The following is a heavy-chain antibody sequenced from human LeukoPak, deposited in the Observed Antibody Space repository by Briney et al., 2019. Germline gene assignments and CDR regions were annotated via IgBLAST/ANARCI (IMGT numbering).Heavy chain of an antibody. CDR3: ARDFTTHFDH. Sequence: GGSLRLSCAASGFTFSNYGMHWVRQAPGKGLEWVAVISFDGSNQYYADSVKGRFTISRDNSKNTLYLQMSSLRAEDTAVYYCARDFTTHFDHWGQGTLVTVSS. V-gene: IGHV3-30*03. CDR2: ISFDGSNQ. D-gene: IGHD1-26*01. J-gene: IGHJ4*02. CDR1: GFTFSNYG.